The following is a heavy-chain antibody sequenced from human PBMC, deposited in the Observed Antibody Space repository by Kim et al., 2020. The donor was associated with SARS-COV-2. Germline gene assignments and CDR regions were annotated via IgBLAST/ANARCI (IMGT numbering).Heavy chain of an antibody. CDR1: TYTLTTYW. J-gene: IGHJ6*02. V-gene: IGHV1-46*01. D-gene: IGHD3-16*01. CDR3: TTDVGGPVYSYYYGCTP. Sequence: ASVKVSCKTLTYTLTTYWIHWVRQAPGQGLEWMGVINRGGGSTSYAQRFQGRVTMTRDTSTRTVYMELSSLRSEDTAVYYCTTDVGGPVYSYYYGCTPGA. CDR2: INRGGGST.